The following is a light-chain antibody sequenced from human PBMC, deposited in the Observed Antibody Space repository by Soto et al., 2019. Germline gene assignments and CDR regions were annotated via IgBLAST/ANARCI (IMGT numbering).Light chain of an antibody. CDR3: QHFGGPWT. CDR2: GAS. V-gene: IGKV3-20*01. J-gene: IGKJ1*01. Sequence: ELVLTQSPGRLSFSPGERATLSCRASQRVNSTNLVWYQQKPGQPPRILIYGASTRATGIPDRFSGSGSGTDFTLTISRLEPEDFELYHCQHFGGPWTVVQGTKVEI. CDR1: QRVNSTN.